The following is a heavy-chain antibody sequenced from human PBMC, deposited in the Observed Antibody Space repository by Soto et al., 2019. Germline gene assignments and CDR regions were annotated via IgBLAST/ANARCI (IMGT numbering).Heavy chain of an antibody. Sequence: EVQLFDSGGGLVQPGGSLRLSCAASGFTFSTYAMSWVRQAPGKGLEWVSTITGSGSSTYYADSVKGRFTISRDNSKNTLSLQRNSLRAEDTAVYYCAKDLYGDYGGVDYWGQGTLVTVSS. CDR2: ITGSGSST. J-gene: IGHJ4*02. CDR1: GFTFSTYA. D-gene: IGHD4-17*01. CDR3: AKDLYGDYGGVDY. V-gene: IGHV3-23*01.